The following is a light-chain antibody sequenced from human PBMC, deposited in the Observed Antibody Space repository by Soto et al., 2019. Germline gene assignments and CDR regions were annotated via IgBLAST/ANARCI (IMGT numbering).Light chain of an antibody. CDR3: SSYTSSNTLVV. Sequence: QSVLTQPASVSGSPGQSITISCTGTSSDVGGYDYVSWYQQHPGKAPKLMIYDVSNRPSGVSNRLSGSKSGNTASLTISGLQAEDEADYYCSSYTSSNTLVVFGGGTKLTVL. CDR1: SSDVGGYDY. V-gene: IGLV2-14*03. CDR2: DVS. J-gene: IGLJ2*01.